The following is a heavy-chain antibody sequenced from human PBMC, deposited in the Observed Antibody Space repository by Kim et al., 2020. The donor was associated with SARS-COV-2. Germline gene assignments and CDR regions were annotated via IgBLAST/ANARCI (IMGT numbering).Heavy chain of an antibody. Sequence: SVKVSCKASGGTFSSYAISWVRQAPGQGLEWMGGIIPIFGTANYAQKFQGRVTITADESTSTAYMELSSLRSEDTAVYYCARAGYCSGGSCYPAKYNWFDPWGQRSLVTVSS. V-gene: IGHV1-69*13. J-gene: IGHJ5*02. D-gene: IGHD2-15*01. CDR3: ARAGYCSGGSCYPAKYNWFDP. CDR2: IIPIFGTA. CDR1: GGTFSSYA.